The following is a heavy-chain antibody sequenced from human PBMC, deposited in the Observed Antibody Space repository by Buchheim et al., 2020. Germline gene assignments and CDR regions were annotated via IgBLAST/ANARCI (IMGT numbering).Heavy chain of an antibody. CDR2: IWYDGSNK. V-gene: IGHV3-33*01. D-gene: IGHD3-22*01. Sequence: QVQLVESGGGVVQPGRSLRLSCAASGFTFSSYGMHWVRQAPGKGLEWVAVIWYDGSNKYYADYVKGRFTISRDNSKNPLDLQMSSLRAEDTAVYYCAREDITMTPGGMDVWGQGTT. CDR3: AREDITMTPGGMDV. J-gene: IGHJ6*02. CDR1: GFTFSSYG.